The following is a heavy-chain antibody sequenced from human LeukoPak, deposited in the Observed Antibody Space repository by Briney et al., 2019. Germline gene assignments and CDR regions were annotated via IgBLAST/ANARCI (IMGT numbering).Heavy chain of an antibody. CDR2: ISSSGSTM. CDR3: AREQDFQH. CDR1: GFTFSIYE. J-gene: IGHJ1*01. Sequence: GGSLRLSCAASGFTFSIYEMNWVRQAPGKGLGWVSYISSSGSTMHYADSVEGRFTISRDNAKNSLYLHMNSLRAEDTAVYYCAREQDFQHWGQGTLVTVSS. V-gene: IGHV3-48*03.